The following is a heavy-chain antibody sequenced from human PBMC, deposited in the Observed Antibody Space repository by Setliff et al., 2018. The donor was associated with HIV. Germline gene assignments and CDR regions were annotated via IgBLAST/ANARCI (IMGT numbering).Heavy chain of an antibody. J-gene: IGHJ5*02. CDR1: GYTFTSYY. CDR2: INPSGDST. V-gene: IGHV1-46*01. CDR3: ARDFVEGIAVTDWFDP. Sequence: ASVKVSCKASGYTFTSYYMHWVRQAPGQGLEWMGIINPSGDSTSYAQKLQDRVTMTTDTSTSTAYMELRSLRSDDTAVYYCARDFVEGIAVTDWFDPWGQGTLVTVSS. D-gene: IGHD6-19*01.